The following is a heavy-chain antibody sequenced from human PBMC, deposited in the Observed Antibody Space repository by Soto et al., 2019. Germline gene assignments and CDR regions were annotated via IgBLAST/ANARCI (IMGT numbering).Heavy chain of an antibody. CDR3: ARDRRWGVRGDSLGY. CDR2: ITSSSIYI. V-gene: IGHV3-21*01. CDR1: GFTFSSHS. Sequence: EVQLVESGGGVVKPGGSLRLSCAASGFTFSSHSMNWVRQAPGKGLEWVSSITSSSIYIYYADSVKGRFTISRDNAKNSLYLQMNSLRPEDTAVYFCARDRRWGVRGDSLGYWGQGSQVIVSS. J-gene: IGHJ4*02. D-gene: IGHD3-10*01.